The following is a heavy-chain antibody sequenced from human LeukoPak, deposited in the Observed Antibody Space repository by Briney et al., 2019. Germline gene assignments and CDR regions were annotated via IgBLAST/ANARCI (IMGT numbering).Heavy chain of an antibody. CDR1: GYTFTCYY. CDR3: ARDRHQLLPGEDY. V-gene: IGHV1-2*02. D-gene: IGHD2-2*01. CDR2: INPNSGGT. J-gene: IGHJ4*02. Sequence: ASVKVSCKASGYTFTCYYMHWVRQAPGQGREWIGWINPNSGGTNYAQKFQGRVTMTRDTSISTAYMELSRLRSDDTAVYYCARDRHQLLPGEDYWGQGTLVTVSS.